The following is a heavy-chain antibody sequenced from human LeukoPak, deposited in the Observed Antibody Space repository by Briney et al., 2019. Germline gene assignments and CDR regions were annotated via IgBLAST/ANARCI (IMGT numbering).Heavy chain of an antibody. CDR1: EFTFNNYW. J-gene: IGHJ6*02. D-gene: IGHD4-17*01. V-gene: IGHV3-21*01. CDR2: ISSSSGYI. CDR3: AREPDDYGDYGMDV. Sequence: GGSLRLSCLTSEFTFNNYWMHWVRQAPGKGLEWVSSISSSSGYIYYADSVKGRFTISRDNAKNSLYLQMNSLRAEDTAVYYCAREPDDYGDYGMDVWGQGTTVTVSS.